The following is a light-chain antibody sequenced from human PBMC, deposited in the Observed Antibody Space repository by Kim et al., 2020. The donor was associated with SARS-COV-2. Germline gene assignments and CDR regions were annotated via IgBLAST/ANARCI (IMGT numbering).Light chain of an antibody. CDR2: LGS. CDR1: QSLLHSNGFNY. V-gene: IGKV2-28*01. J-gene: IGKJ1*01. Sequence: DIVMTQSPLSLPVTPGEPASISCRASQSLLHSNGFNYVDWYLQKPGQSPQLLIYLGSYRAPGVPDRFSGSGSGTDFTLKISRVEAEDVGVYYCMQALQTLWTFGQGTKVDIK. CDR3: MQALQTLWT.